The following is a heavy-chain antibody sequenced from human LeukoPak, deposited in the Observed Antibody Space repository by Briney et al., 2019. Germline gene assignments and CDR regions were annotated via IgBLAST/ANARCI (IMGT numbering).Heavy chain of an antibody. CDR3: ARGLRWSSSFPARYYGMDV. Sequence: ASVKVSCKASGYTFTSYAMNWVRQAPGQGLEWMGWINTNTGNPTYAQGFTGRFVFSLDTSVSTAYLQISSLKAEDTAVYYCARGLRWSSSFPARYYGMDVWGQGTTVTVSS. CDR2: INTNTGNP. D-gene: IGHD6-13*01. J-gene: IGHJ6*02. V-gene: IGHV7-4-1*02. CDR1: GYTFTSYA.